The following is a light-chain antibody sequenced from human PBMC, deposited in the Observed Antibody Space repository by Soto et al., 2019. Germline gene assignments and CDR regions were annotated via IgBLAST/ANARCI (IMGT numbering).Light chain of an antibody. J-gene: IGLJ2*01. CDR1: SGHSDNI. Sequence: QAVVTQSSSASASLGSSVKLTCTLSSGHSDNIIAWHQQQPGKAPRYLMNLESSGSYNKGSGVPDRFSGSRSGADRFLTISNLQSEDEADYYCETWDSNTRVFGGGTKLTVL. CDR2: LESSGSY. V-gene: IGLV4-60*03. CDR3: ETWDSNTRV.